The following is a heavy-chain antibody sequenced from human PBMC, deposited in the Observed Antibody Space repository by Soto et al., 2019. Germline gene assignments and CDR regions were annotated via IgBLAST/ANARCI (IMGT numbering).Heavy chain of an antibody. CDR3: ARLRIVGADYYYYGMDV. CDR2: IYPGDSDT. CDR1: GYRFTSYW. J-gene: IGHJ6*02. V-gene: IGHV5-51*01. D-gene: IGHD1-26*01. Sequence: PGESLKISCQGTGYRFTSYWIGWVRQMPGKGLEWMGIIYPGDSDTRYSPSFQGQVTISADKSISTAYLQWSSLKASDTAMYYCARLRIVGADYYYYGMDVWGQGTTVTVSS.